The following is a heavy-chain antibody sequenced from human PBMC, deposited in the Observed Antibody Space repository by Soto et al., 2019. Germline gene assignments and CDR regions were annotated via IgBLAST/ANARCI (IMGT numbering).Heavy chain of an antibody. V-gene: IGHV3-74*01. CDR1: GFTFSSYW. CDR2: INSDGSST. Sequence: EVQLVESGGGLVQPGESLRLSCAVSGFTFSSYWMHWVRQAPGKGLVWVSRINSDGSSTSYAGSVKGRFTISRDNAKNTLYLQMNSLRAEDTAVYYCVRTSLVVAAATREDYWGQGTLVTVSS. J-gene: IGHJ4*02. CDR3: VRTSLVVAAATREDY. D-gene: IGHD2-15*01.